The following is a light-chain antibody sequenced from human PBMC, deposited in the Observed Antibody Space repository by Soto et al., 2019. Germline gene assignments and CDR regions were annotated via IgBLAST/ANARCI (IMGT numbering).Light chain of an antibody. J-gene: IGKJ3*01. CDR2: DAS. V-gene: IGKV3-11*01. CDR1: HSLSQY. CDR3: QQRSNWTFT. Sequence: EIVLTQSPATLSLSPGERATLSCRASHSLSQYLAWYQQKPGQTPRLLIYDASKRATGVPARFIGSGSGKDFTLTISSLAPEDFAVYYCQQRSNWTFTFGPGTKVDVK.